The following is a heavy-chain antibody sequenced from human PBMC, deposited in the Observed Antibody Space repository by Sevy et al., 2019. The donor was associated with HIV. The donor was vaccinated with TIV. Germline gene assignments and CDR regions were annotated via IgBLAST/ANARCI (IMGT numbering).Heavy chain of an antibody. V-gene: IGHV3-53*01. CDR1: GFTVSTKY. CDR3: ARGKLDYGDYYYFDY. CDR2: IYSAHST. J-gene: IGHJ4*02. D-gene: IGHD4-17*01. Sequence: GGSLRLSCAASGFTVSTKYMSWVRQAPGKGLEWVSVIYSAHSTYYTDSVKGRFTISRDNSKNTLYLQMNSLRAEDTAVYYCARGKLDYGDYYYFDYCGQGTLVTVSS.